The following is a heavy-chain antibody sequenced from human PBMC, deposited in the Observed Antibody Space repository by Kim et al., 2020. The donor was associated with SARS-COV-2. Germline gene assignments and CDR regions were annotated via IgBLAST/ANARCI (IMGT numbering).Heavy chain of an antibody. CDR3: ATTDSSTWYPLEY. J-gene: IGHJ4*02. CDR2: IYTGGST. Sequence: GGSLRLSCAASGFAVTDNYMSWVRQAPGKGLEWVAVIYTGGSTHYADSVKGRFTISRDISKNTMYLQMTSLKPDDTAVYYCATTDSSTWYPLEYWGQGTLVTVSS. V-gene: IGHV3-53*01. CDR1: GFAVTDNY. D-gene: IGHD6-13*01.